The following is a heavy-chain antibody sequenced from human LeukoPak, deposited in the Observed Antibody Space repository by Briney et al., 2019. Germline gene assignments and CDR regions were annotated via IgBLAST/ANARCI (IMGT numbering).Heavy chain of an antibody. D-gene: IGHD3-10*01. Sequence: SGGSLRLSCAASGFTFSNAWMSWVRQAPGKGLEWVGRIKSKTAGGTTDYAALVKGRFSILRDDSKNTMYLKMNSLKTEDTAVYYCTAGSGSYYKYYFDYWGQGTLVTVSS. CDR3: TAGSGSYYKYYFDY. CDR1: GFTFSNAW. V-gene: IGHV3-15*01. J-gene: IGHJ4*02. CDR2: IKSKTAGGTT.